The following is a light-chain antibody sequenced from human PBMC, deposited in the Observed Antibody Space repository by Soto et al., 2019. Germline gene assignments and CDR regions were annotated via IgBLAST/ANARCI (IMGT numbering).Light chain of an antibody. V-gene: IGLV2-8*01. Sequence: QHALNQPLSASEYHGQSVTISCSGTSSDVGAYNYVSWYQQHPGKAPKLILYEVNQRPSGVPDRFSGSKSGNTASLTVSGLQAEDEADYYCSSFVASNNLRVFGTGTKVTVL. CDR3: SSFVASNNLRV. CDR2: EVN. CDR1: SSDVGAYNY. J-gene: IGLJ1*01.